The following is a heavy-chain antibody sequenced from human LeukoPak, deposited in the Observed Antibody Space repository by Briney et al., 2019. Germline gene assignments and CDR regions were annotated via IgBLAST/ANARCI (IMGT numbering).Heavy chain of an antibody. J-gene: IGHJ1*01. V-gene: IGHV3-23*01. CDR3: AKAGGLAAAGTRMDAYFQH. CDR1: GFTFSSYA. CDR2: ISGSGGST. Sequence: PGGSLRLSCAASGFTFSSYAMSWVCQAPGKGLEWVSAISGSGGSTYYADSVKGRFTISRDNSKNTLYLQMNSLRAEDTAVYYCAKAGGLAAAGTRMDAYFQHWGQGTLVTVSS. D-gene: IGHD6-13*01.